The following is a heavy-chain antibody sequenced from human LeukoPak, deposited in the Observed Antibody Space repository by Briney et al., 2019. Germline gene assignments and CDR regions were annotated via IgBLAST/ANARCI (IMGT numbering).Heavy chain of an antibody. J-gene: IGHJ1*01. V-gene: IGHV3-53*01. CDR2: IYSGGST. Sequence: GGSLRLSFAAPDFSVVSNYMTWVPQAPGRGLEWVSLIYSGGSTYYADSVKGRFTISRDNSNNTLFLHLNSLRGEDTAVYYCTRNSGWYGLSWGQGTLVTVSS. D-gene: IGHD6-19*01. CDR1: DFSVVSNY. CDR3: TRNSGWYGLS.